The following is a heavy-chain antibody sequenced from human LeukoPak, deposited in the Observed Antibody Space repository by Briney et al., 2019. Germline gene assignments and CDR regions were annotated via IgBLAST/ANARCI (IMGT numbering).Heavy chain of an antibody. D-gene: IGHD2-2*02. J-gene: IGHJ5*02. CDR2: IYYSGST. CDR1: GGSISSGDYY. Sequence: SQTLSLTCTVSGGSISSGDYYWSWIRQPPGKGLEWIGYIYYSGSTYYNPSLKSRVTISVDTSKNQFSLKLSSVTAADTAVYYCARGRIVVVPAAIPRSDWFDPWGQGTLVTVSS. V-gene: IGHV4-30-4*01. CDR3: ARGRIVVVPAAIPRSDWFDP.